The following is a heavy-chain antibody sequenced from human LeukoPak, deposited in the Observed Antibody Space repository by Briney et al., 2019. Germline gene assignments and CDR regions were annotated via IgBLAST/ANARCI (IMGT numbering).Heavy chain of an antibody. CDR1: GYTFNAHF. CDR3: ARALRTNILTTDY. V-gene: IGHV1-2*02. Sequence: ASVKVSCKASGYTFNAHFVHWVRQAPGQGLDWMGWLNPKSGGANSAQNFQGRVSMTGDTSISTAYMELSRLRSDDTAVYFCARALRTNILTTDYWGQETLVTVSS. CDR2: LNPKSGGA. D-gene: IGHD3-9*01. J-gene: IGHJ4*02.